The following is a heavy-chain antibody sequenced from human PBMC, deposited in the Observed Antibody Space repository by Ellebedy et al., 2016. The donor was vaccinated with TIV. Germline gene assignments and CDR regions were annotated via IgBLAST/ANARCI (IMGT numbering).Heavy chain of an antibody. Sequence: GGSLRLSXEVSGFIFSRYWMSWVRQAPGKGLEWVALIESDGSKTFYGDSVKGRFTISRDNSKNTVDLQVNSLRAEDTAVYYCARGVSYDSSGYPILFDHWGQGTLVTVSS. D-gene: IGHD3-22*01. CDR1: GFIFSRYW. V-gene: IGHV3-30*03. J-gene: IGHJ4*02. CDR3: ARGVSYDSSGYPILFDH. CDR2: IESDGSKT.